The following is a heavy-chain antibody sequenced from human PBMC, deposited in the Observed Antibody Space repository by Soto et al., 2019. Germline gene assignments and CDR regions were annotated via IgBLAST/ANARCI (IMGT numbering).Heavy chain of an antibody. CDR1: GYTFTSYY. D-gene: IGHD6-19*01. J-gene: IGHJ4*02. V-gene: IGHV1-46*01. Sequence: QVQLVQSGAEVKKPGASVKVSCKASGYTFTSYYMHWVRQAPGQGLEWMGIINPSGGSTSYAQKVQGRVTMTRDTSTSTVYMELSSLRSEDTAVYYCAFQAVAAEIDYWGQGTLVTVSS. CDR2: INPSGGST. CDR3: AFQAVAAEIDY.